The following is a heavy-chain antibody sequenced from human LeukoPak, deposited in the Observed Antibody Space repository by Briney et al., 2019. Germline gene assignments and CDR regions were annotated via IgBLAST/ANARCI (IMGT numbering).Heavy chain of an antibody. V-gene: IGHV3-23*01. J-gene: IGHJ4*02. D-gene: IGHD3-3*01. CDR2: ISASGSST. CDR1: GFSFTNYG. CDR3: AKGAQYDFWSGYTIEYFDV. Sequence: GGSLRLSCAASGFSFTNYGMSWVRQAPGKGLEWVSFISASGSSTHYADSVKGRFTISRDNSKNTLHLQINSLRAEDTATYYCAKGAQYDFWSGYTIEYFDVWGQGTLVSVSS.